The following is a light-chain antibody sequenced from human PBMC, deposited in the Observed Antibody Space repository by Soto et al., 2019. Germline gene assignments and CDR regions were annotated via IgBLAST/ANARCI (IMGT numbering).Light chain of an antibody. V-gene: IGLV2-8*01. CDR1: SSDVGGYNY. Sequence: QSALTQPPSASGSPGQSVTISCTGTSSDVGGYNYVSWYQQHPGKAPKLIIYEVNKRPSGVPDRFSGSKSGNTASLTVSGLQAEDEADYYCSSYAGTTFVFGTGTKVTVL. CDR3: SSYAGTTFV. J-gene: IGLJ1*01. CDR2: EVN.